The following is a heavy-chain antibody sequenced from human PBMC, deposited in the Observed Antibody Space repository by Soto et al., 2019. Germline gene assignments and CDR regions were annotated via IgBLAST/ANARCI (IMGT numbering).Heavy chain of an antibody. J-gene: IGHJ5*02. Sequence: ASVKVSCKASGYTFTNFGVTWVRRAPGQGLEWMGWISAYTATPNYAQKFQGRVTMTIDTSTSTAYMDLRSLTSDDTAVYYCARVIPGVEAGFDPWGQGTLVTSPQ. D-gene: IGHD2-2*01. CDR3: ARVIPGVEAGFDP. CDR1: GYTFTNFG. V-gene: IGHV1-18*01. CDR2: ISAYTATP.